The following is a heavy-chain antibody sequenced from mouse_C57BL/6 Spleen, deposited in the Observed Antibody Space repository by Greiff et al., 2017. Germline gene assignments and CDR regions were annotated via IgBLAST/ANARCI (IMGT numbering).Heavy chain of an antibody. J-gene: IGHJ4*01. CDR2: IDPNRGGT. CDR3: AREGYYDYYAMDY. Sequence: QVQLQQPGAELVKPGASVKLSCKASCYTFPSYWMHWVKQRPGRGLAWIGRIDPNRGGTKYNEQFKSKATLTVDKPSSTAYMQLSSLPSEDSAVYYCAREGYYDYYAMDYWGQGTSVTVSS. V-gene: IGHV1-72*01. D-gene: IGHD1-1*02. CDR1: CYTFPSYW.